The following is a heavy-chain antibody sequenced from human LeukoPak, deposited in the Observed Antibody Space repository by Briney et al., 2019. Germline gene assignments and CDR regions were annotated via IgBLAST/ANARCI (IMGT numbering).Heavy chain of an antibody. CDR1: GYTFTDYD. Sequence: GASVKVCCKTSGYTFTDYDIHWVRQAPGQGLEWMGWINPNSANTNYAQKLQGRVTLTRDTSLSIAYMELSSLTSEDAAVYFCARGDFGETNTAFDIWGQGTLVAVSS. CDR2: INPNSANT. V-gene: IGHV1-8*03. CDR3: ARGDFGETNTAFDI. D-gene: IGHD4-17*01. J-gene: IGHJ3*02.